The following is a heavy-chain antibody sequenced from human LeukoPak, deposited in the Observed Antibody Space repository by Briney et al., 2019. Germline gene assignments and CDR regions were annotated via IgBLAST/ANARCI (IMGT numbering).Heavy chain of an antibody. CDR3: AREGIAAPGDY. CDR1: GYTFTSYA. D-gene: IGHD6-13*01. Sequence: ASVKVSCKASGYTFTSYAIHWVRQAPGQRLEWMGWINASNGNTKYSQKFQGRVTITRDTSASTAYMELSSLRSEDTAVYYCAREGIAAPGDYWGQGTLVTVSS. V-gene: IGHV1-3*01. J-gene: IGHJ4*02. CDR2: INASNGNT.